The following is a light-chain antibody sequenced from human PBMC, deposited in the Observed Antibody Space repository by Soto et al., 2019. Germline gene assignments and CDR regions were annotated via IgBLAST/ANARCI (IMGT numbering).Light chain of an antibody. V-gene: IGKV1-17*01. CDR3: LQHNSYPLT. Sequence: DIQMTQSPSSLSASVGDRVTITCRASQSISSYLNWYQQKPGKAPKLLIYAASSLQSGVPSRFSDSGSGTEFTLTISSLQPDDFATYYCLQHNSYPLTFGGGTKVDIK. CDR2: AAS. J-gene: IGKJ4*01. CDR1: QSISSY.